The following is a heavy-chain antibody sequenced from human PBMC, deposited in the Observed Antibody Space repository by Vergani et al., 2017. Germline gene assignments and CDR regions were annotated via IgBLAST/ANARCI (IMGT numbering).Heavy chain of an antibody. Sequence: EVQLVESGGGLVQPGGSLRLSCAASGFMFSNYWMNWVRQAPGQGLEWVANIKHDGSEKYYVDSVRGRFTISRDNTKNSLYLQMNSLRAEDTAVYHCAGPSAPGVYDALDYWGQGTMVTVSS. CDR3: AGPSAPGVYDALDY. J-gene: IGHJ3*01. CDR1: GFMFSNYW. CDR2: IKHDGSEK. D-gene: IGHD5/OR15-5a*01. V-gene: IGHV3-7*01.